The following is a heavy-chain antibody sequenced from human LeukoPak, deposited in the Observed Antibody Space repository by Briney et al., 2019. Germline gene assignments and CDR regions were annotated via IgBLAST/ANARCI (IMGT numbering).Heavy chain of an antibody. Sequence: SVKVSCTASGGTFSSYAISWVRQAPGQGLEWMGGIIPIFGTADYAQKFQGRVTITADESTSTAYMELSSLRSEDTAVYYCARVMHDYGDYWGQGTLVTVSS. CDR2: IIPIFGTA. V-gene: IGHV1-69*13. CDR1: GGTFSSYA. CDR3: ARVMHDYGDY. J-gene: IGHJ4*02.